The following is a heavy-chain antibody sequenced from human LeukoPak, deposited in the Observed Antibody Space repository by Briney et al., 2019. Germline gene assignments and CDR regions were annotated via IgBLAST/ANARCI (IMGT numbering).Heavy chain of an antibody. J-gene: IGHJ6*04. D-gene: IGHD3-10*01. CDR2: ISGRGGRT. CDR1: GFTFSSYA. V-gene: IGHV3-23*01. CDR3: AKDGTLWFGELLSNYYYYGMDV. Sequence: PGGSLRLSCAASGFTFSSYAMSWVRQAPGEGLEWVSAISGRGGRTYYADSVKGRFTISRDNSKNTLYLQMNSLRAEDTAVYYCAKDGTLWFGELLSNYYYYGMDVWGKGTTVTVSS.